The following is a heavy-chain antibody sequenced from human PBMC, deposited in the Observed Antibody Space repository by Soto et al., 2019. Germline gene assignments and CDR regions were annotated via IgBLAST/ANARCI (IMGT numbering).Heavy chain of an antibody. CDR3: ARDQGITTFGVYSMYYYGMDV. D-gene: IGHD3-3*01. CDR2: ISTDNGNT. V-gene: IGHV1-18*01. CDR1: GYTFTNSG. J-gene: IGHJ6*02. Sequence: QVQLVQSGAEVKKPGASVKVSCKASGYTFTNSGINWVRQAPGQGLEWMGWISTDNGNTNYAQHLQGRVSMTTDTSTSTAYMARRSLRSDDTAVYYCARDQGITTFGVYSMYYYGMDVWGQGTTVTVSS.